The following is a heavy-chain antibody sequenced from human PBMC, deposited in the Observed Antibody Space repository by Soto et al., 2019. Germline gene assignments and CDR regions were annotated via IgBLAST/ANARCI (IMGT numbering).Heavy chain of an antibody. D-gene: IGHD1-26*01. Sequence: QVQLVESGGGVVQPGRSLRLSCAASGFTFSSYGMHWVRQAPGKGLEWVAVISYDGSNKYYADSVKGRFTISRDNSKNTLYLQMNSLRAEDTAVYYCAKDRVLPSYYYYYGMDVWGQGTTVTVSS. CDR1: GFTFSSYG. CDR2: ISYDGSNK. J-gene: IGHJ6*02. CDR3: AKDRVLPSYYYYYGMDV. V-gene: IGHV3-30*18.